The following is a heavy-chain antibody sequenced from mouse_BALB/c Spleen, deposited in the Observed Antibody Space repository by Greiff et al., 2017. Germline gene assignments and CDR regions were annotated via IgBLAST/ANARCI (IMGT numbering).Heavy chain of an antibody. Sequence: VQLKESGPGLVKPSQSLSLTCTVTGYSITSDYAWNWIRQFPGNKLEWMGYISYSGSTSYNPSLKSRISITRDTSKNQFFLQLNSVTTEDTATYYCALYYYGSSGFAYWGQGTLVTVSA. CDR3: ALYYYGSSGFAY. CDR1: GYSITSDYA. D-gene: IGHD1-1*01. V-gene: IGHV3-2*02. CDR2: ISYSGST. J-gene: IGHJ3*01.